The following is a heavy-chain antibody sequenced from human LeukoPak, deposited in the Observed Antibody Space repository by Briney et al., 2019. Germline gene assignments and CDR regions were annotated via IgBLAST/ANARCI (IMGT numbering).Heavy chain of an antibody. Sequence: ASVKVSCKASGYTFTSYDINWVRQATGQGLEWMGWMNPNSGNTGYAQKFQGRGTMTRNTSISTAYMELSSLRSEDTAVYYCAREAVVPYYYYMDVWGKGTTVTVSS. CDR2: MNPNSGNT. V-gene: IGHV1-8*01. J-gene: IGHJ6*03. CDR3: AREAVVPYYYYMDV. D-gene: IGHD2-15*01. CDR1: GYTFTSYD.